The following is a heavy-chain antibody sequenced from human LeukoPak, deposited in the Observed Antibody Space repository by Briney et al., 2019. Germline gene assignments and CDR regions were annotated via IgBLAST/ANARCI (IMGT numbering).Heavy chain of an antibody. Sequence: SETLSLTCTVSGGSISSGGYYWSWIRQPPGKGLEWIGYIYHSGSTYYNPSLKSRVTISVDRSKNQFSLKLSSVTAADTAVYYCASGVPVAFDYWGQGTLVTVSS. J-gene: IGHJ4*02. CDR2: IYHSGST. D-gene: IGHD2-2*01. CDR3: ASGVPVAFDY. CDR1: GGSISSGGYY. V-gene: IGHV4-30-2*01.